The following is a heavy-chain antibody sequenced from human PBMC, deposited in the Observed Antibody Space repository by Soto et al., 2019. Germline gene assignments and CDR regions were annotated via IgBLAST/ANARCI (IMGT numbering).Heavy chain of an antibody. Sequence: PSETLSLTCTVSGGSISSYYWSWIRQPPGKGLEWIGYIYYSGSTNYNPSLKSRVTISVDTSKNQFSLKLSSVTAADTAVYYCARRGVLRFLEWRPEDYYYMDVWGKGTTVTVSS. CDR1: GGSISSYY. CDR2: IYYSGST. CDR3: ARRGVLRFLEWRPEDYYYMDV. V-gene: IGHV4-59*08. J-gene: IGHJ6*03. D-gene: IGHD3-3*01.